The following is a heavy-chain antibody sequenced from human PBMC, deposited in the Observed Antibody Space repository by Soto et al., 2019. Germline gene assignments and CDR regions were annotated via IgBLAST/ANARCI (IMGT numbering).Heavy chain of an antibody. Sequence: GESLKISGNGSGYSFTSYWIGWVRQMPGKGLEWMGIIYPGDSDTRYSPSFQGQVTISADKSISTAYLQWSSLKASDTAMYYCARTTAIPNFRIDYWGQGPLVTVYS. D-gene: IGHD2-21*02. CDR3: ARTTAIPNFRIDY. J-gene: IGHJ4*02. CDR1: GYSFTSYW. V-gene: IGHV5-51*01. CDR2: IYPGDSDT.